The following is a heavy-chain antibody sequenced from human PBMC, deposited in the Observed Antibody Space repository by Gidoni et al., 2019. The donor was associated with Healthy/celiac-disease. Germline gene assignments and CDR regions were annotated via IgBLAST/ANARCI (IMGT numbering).Heavy chain of an antibody. J-gene: IGHJ6*02. CDR1: GYTFTSYY. Sequence: QVQLVQSGAEVKKPGASVKVSCKASGYTFTSYYMHWVRQAPGQGLEWMGIINPRGGSTSYAQKFQGRVTMTRDTSTSTVYMELSSLRSEDTAVYYCARDRGSYHPAGLDYGMDVWGQGTTVTVSS. CDR2: INPRGGST. CDR3: ARDRGSYHPAGLDYGMDV. V-gene: IGHV1-46*01. D-gene: IGHD1-26*01.